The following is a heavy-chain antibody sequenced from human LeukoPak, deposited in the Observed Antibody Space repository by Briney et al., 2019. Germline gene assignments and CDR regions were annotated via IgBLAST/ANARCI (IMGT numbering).Heavy chain of an antibody. Sequence: GASVKVSCKASGYTFTGYYMHWVRQAPGQGLEWMGWINPNSGGTNYAQKFQGRVTMTRDTYISTAYMELSRLRSDDPAVYYCARALGYCSSTSCFTWFDPWGQGTLVTVSS. D-gene: IGHD2-2*02. CDR2: INPNSGGT. CDR1: GYTFTGYY. J-gene: IGHJ5*02. V-gene: IGHV1-2*02. CDR3: ARALGYCSSTSCFTWFDP.